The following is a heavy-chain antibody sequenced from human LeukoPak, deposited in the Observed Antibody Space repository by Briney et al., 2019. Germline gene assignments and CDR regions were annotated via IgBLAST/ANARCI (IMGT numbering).Heavy chain of an antibody. Sequence: GGSLRLSCAASGFTFSSYAMSWVRQAPGKGLEWVGRIKSNPDGGTTVYSAPVKGRFTISRDDSKNTLYLQMNSLRAEDTAVYYCAKQTKVRGLDYYYYYMDVWGKGTTVTISS. CDR1: GFTFSSYA. CDR2: IKSNPDGGTT. CDR3: AKQTKVRGLDYYYYYMDV. D-gene: IGHD3-10*01. V-gene: IGHV3-15*01. J-gene: IGHJ6*03.